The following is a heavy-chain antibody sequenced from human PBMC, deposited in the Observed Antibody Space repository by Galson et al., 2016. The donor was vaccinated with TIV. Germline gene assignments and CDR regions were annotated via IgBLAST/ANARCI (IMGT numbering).Heavy chain of an antibody. V-gene: IGHV4-31*03. CDR1: GGSINSGAHY. D-gene: IGHD2-2*01. Sequence: QVQLQESGPGLVKPSETLSLTCTVSGGSINSGAHYWGWVRQHPGKGLEWIGYIDYRGRTSYNPSLESRISVSVDTSKNQFSLRPRSVTAADTAVYFCARCPTMTASYYYNFAMDVWGQGTTVTVSS. CDR3: ARCPTMTASYYYNFAMDV. CDR2: IDYRGRT. J-gene: IGHJ6*02.